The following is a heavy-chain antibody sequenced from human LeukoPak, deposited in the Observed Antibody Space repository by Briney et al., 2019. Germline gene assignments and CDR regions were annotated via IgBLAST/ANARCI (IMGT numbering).Heavy chain of an antibody. CDR3: ARDLGQYYDTSDNWFDP. CDR2: IKQDGSEK. D-gene: IGHD3-22*01. J-gene: IGHJ5*02. Sequence: GGSLRLSCAASGFTFTTYWMSWVRQVPGKGLEWVANIKQDGSEKYYLDSVKGRFTISRDNAKNTLNLQMNSLRAEDTAVYYCARDLGQYYDTSDNWFDPWGQGTLVTVSS. V-gene: IGHV3-7*01. CDR1: GFTFTTYW.